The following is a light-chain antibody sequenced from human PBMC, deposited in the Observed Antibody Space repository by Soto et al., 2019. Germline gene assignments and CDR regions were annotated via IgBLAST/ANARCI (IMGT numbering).Light chain of an antibody. Sequence: DFQMTQPPSTLSGSLGDRVTITCRASQNIRSRLAWFQQKPGKAPKLLIYDASSLESGVPQRFSGSGSGTEFTLTISSLQPDDFATYYCQQYNSYSFGQRTNV. CDR1: QNIRSR. CDR3: QQYNSYS. CDR2: DAS. J-gene: IGKJ1*01. V-gene: IGKV1-5*01.